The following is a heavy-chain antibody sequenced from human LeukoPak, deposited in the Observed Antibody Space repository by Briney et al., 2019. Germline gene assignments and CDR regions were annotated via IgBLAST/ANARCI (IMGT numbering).Heavy chain of an antibody. CDR1: GFTFRSHG. V-gene: IGHV3-33*01. J-gene: IGHJ6*02. D-gene: IGHD2-8*01. Sequence: GGSLRLSCAASGFTFRSHGMHWVRQAPGKGLEWVADIWFDKNQHFADSVKGRFAISRDNSKNTVYLQINSLRAEDTAVYYCARDRHCVNGVCHSPPGMDVWGQGTTVTVSS. CDR2: IWFDKNQ. CDR3: ARDRHCVNGVCHSPPGMDV.